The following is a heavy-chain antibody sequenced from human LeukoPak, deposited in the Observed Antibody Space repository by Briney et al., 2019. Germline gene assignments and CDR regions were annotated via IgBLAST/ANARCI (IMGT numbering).Heavy chain of an antibody. Sequence: GGSLRLSCAASGFTFSSYAMSWVRQAPGKGLEWVSVISGSGTNTDYADSVKGRFTISRDNSKNTLYLQMNSLGAEDTAVYYCAKQSAPVLPGARFDYWGQGTLVTVSS. V-gene: IGHV3-23*01. CDR3: AKQSAPVLPGARFDY. CDR1: GFTFSSYA. J-gene: IGHJ4*02. CDR2: ISGSGTNT. D-gene: IGHD2-2*01.